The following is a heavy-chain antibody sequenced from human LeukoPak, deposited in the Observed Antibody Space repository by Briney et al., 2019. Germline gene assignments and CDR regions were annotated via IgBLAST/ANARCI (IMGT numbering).Heavy chain of an antibody. Sequence: GGSLRLSCAASGFTFSSYWMSWVRQAPGKGLEWVAKIKEDGSEKYYVDSVKGRFTISRDNSKNTLYLQMISLRAEDTAVYYCARGSTGYCGGDCYPTTYYFDYWGQGTLVTVSS. CDR2: IKEDGSEK. D-gene: IGHD2-21*01. V-gene: IGHV3-7*01. CDR1: GFTFSSYW. CDR3: ARGSTGYCGGDCYPTTYYFDY. J-gene: IGHJ4*02.